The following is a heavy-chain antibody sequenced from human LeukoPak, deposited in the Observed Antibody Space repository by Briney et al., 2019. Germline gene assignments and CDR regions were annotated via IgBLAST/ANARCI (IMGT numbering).Heavy chain of an antibody. Sequence: GGSLRLSCAASGFTFSNAWMSWVRQAPGKGLEWVGRIKSKTDGGTTDYAAPVKGRFTISRDDSKNTLYLQMNSLKTEDTAVYYCTTEDAVTSWFWYYYMDVWGKGTTVTVSS. V-gene: IGHV3-15*01. CDR2: IKSKTDGGTT. D-gene: IGHD2-2*01. J-gene: IGHJ6*03. CDR3: TTEDAVTSWFWYYYMDV. CDR1: GFTFSNAW.